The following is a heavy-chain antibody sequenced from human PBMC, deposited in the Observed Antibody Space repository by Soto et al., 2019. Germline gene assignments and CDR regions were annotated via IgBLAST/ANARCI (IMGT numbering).Heavy chain of an antibody. J-gene: IGHJ3*02. CDR2: ISAYNGNT. Sequence: ASVTLYCKTSGYTFTSYGISLVRQAPRQGLEWMGWISAYNGNTNYAQKLQGRVTMTTDTSTSTAYMELRSLRSDDTAVYYCASRGYCSGGSCYSGDDAFDIWGQGTMVTVSS. D-gene: IGHD2-15*01. V-gene: IGHV1-18*01. CDR1: GYTFTSYG. CDR3: ASRGYCSGGSCYSGDDAFDI.